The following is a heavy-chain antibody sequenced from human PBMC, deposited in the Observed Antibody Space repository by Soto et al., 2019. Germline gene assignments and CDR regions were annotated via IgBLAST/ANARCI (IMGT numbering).Heavy chain of an antibody. Sequence: ASVKVSCKASGYTFTSYDINWVRQATGQGLEWMGWMNPNSGNAGYAQKFQGRVTMTRNTSISTAYMELSSLRSEDTAVYYCARGSLYYYDSSGYYGYWGQGTLVTVSS. CDR1: GYTFTSYD. V-gene: IGHV1-8*01. CDR2: MNPNSGNA. D-gene: IGHD3-22*01. J-gene: IGHJ4*02. CDR3: ARGSLYYYDSSGYYGY.